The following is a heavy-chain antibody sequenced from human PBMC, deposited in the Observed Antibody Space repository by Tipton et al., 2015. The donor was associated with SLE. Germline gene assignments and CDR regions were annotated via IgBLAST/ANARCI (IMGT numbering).Heavy chain of an antibody. CDR3: ARGVRIAVVKGWYFDL. Sequence: TLSLTCTVSGGSITTYYWSWIRQPPGKGLEWIGYIYSSGSTNYNPSLKSRVTLSLDTSKNQFSLHLRSVTAADTAVYYCARGVRIAVVKGWYFDLWGRGTLVTVSS. D-gene: IGHD6-19*01. V-gene: IGHV4-4*08. J-gene: IGHJ2*01. CDR1: GGSITTYY. CDR2: IYSSGST.